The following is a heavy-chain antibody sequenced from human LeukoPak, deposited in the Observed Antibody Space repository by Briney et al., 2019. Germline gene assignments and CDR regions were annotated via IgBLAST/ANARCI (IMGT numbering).Heavy chain of an antibody. D-gene: IGHD5-18*01. CDR3: ARVDTAIFY. CDR1: GFTFSSYH. J-gene: IGHJ4*02. Sequence: GGSLRLSCAGSGFTFSSYHMNWVRQAPGKGLEWVSYISSGGNTIYYADSVKGRFTISRDNAKNSLYLQMNSLRAEDTAVYYCARVDTAIFYWGQGTLVTVSS. CDR2: ISSGGNTI. V-gene: IGHV3-48*03.